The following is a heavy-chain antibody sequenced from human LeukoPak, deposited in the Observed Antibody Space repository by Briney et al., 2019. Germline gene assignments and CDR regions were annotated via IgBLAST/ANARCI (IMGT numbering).Heavy chain of an antibody. V-gene: IGHV1-69*05. CDR3: ARDVHGDYGSGWFDP. CDR1: GGTFNNSA. J-gene: IGHJ5*02. D-gene: IGHD4-17*01. Sequence: SVKVSCKTSGGTFNNSAISWVRQAPGQGLEWLGGITPLFGTAGYAQKFQGRVTITKDESTRTVYLELTSLTSDDTAVYYCARDVHGDYGSGWFDPWGQGTLVSVSS. CDR2: ITPLFGTA.